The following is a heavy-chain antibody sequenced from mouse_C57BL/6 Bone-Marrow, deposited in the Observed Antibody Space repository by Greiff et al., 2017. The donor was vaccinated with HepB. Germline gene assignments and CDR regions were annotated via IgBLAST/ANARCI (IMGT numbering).Heavy chain of an antibody. V-gene: IGHV1-22*01. Sequence: VQLQQSGPELVKPGASVKMSCKASGYTFTDYNMHWVKQSHGKSLEWIGYINPNNGGTSYNQKFMGKATLTVNKSSSTAYMELRSLTSEDSAVYYCAREGGPYGSSSWCAYWGQGTLVTVSA. CDR2: INPNNGGT. J-gene: IGHJ3*01. CDR3: AREGGPYGSSSWCAY. CDR1: GYTFTDYN. D-gene: IGHD1-1*01.